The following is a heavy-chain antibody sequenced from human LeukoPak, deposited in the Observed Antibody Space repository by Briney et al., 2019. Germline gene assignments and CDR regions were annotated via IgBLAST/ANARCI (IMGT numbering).Heavy chain of an antibody. CDR1: GYTFTSYG. J-gene: IGHJ5*02. Sequence: ASVKVSCKASGYTFTSYGISWVRQAPGQGLEWMGWISANNGNTNYAQKLQGRVTMTTDTSTNTAYMELRSLRSDDTAVYFCARGDSGTYYSWFDPWGQGTLVIVSS. CDR2: ISANNGNT. CDR3: ARGDSGTYYSWFDP. V-gene: IGHV1-18*01. D-gene: IGHD1-26*01.